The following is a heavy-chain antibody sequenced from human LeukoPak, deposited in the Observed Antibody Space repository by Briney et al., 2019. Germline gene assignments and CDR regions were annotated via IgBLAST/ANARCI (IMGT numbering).Heavy chain of an antibody. V-gene: IGHV3-30*02. D-gene: IGHD5-18*01. CDR2: ILYDGSNK. J-gene: IGHJ4*02. CDR3: AKDVGYSYGPKFDY. CDR1: GFTSSTYC. Sequence: PRGSLRLSCAASGFTSSTYCTHCVRHAPDEGREWVAFILYDGSNKYYADSVKGRFTNSRDNSKNTRYLQMNSLRAEDTAVYYCAKDVGYSYGPKFDYWGEGTLVTVS.